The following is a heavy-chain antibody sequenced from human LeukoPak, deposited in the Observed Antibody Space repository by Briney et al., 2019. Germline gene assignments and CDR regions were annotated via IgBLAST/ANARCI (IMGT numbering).Heavy chain of an antibody. CDR2: ISSSSSYI. CDR3: ASAVPMNAFDI. V-gene: IGHV3-21*01. J-gene: IGHJ3*02. Sequence: GGSLRLSCAASGFTFSSYSMNWVRQAPGKGLEWVSSISSSSSYIYYADSAKGRFTISRDNAKNSLYLQMNSLRAEDTAVYYCASAVPMNAFDIWGQGTMVTVSS. CDR1: GFTFSSYS. D-gene: IGHD3-22*01.